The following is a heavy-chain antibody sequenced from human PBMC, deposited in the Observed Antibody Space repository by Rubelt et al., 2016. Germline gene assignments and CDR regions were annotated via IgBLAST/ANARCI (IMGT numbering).Heavy chain of an antibody. Sequence: WVANIRQDGNEIYYVDSVKGRFIISRDGAKKLMFLQMNSLRAEDTAVYYCARVTKFWEGDSAYYFDYWGQGTLVTVSS. CDR2: IRQDGNEI. V-gene: IGHV3-7*03. CDR3: ARVTKFWEGDSAYYFDY. D-gene: IGHD3-10*01. J-gene: IGHJ4*02.